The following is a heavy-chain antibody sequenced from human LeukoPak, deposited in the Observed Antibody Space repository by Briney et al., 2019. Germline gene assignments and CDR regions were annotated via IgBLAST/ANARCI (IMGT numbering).Heavy chain of an antibody. Sequence: GGSLRLSCAASGFTFSSYAMHWVRQAPGKGLEWVAVISYDGSNKYYADSVKGRFTISRDNSKNTLYLQMNSLRAEDTALYYCARDHKGGDGADAFDIWGHGTMVTVSS. CDR1: GFTFSSYA. J-gene: IGHJ3*02. D-gene: IGHD5-24*01. V-gene: IGHV3-30-3*01. CDR2: ISYDGSNK. CDR3: ARDHKGGDGADAFDI.